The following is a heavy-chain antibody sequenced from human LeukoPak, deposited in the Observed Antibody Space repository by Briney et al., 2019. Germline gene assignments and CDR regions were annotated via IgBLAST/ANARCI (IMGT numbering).Heavy chain of an antibody. V-gene: IGHV4-4*07. CDR2: IYTSGGT. D-gene: IGHD1-26*01. Sequence: SETLSLTCTVSGGSISSYYWSWIRQPAGKGLEWIGRIYTSGGTNYNPSLKSRVTVSVDTSKKQFSLRLNSVTAADTAVYYCAREFRGSFFDYWGQGTLVTVSS. CDR1: GGSISSYY. J-gene: IGHJ4*02. CDR3: AREFRGSFFDY.